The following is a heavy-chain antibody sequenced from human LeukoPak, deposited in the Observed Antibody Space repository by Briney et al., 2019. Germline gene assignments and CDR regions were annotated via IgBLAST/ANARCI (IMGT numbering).Heavy chain of an antibody. V-gene: IGHV3-9*01. D-gene: IGHD3-10*01. CDR2: ISWNSCTI. CDR1: GFTFDIYA. J-gene: IGHJ4*02. Sequence: GGSLRLSCTASGFTFDIYAMHWVRQAPGKGLEWFSGISWNSCTIGYADSVKGRFTISRDNDKNSLYLQMNSLRAEDTALYYCAKDISGSGSYYNDYWGQGTLVTVSS. CDR3: AKDISGSGSYYNDY.